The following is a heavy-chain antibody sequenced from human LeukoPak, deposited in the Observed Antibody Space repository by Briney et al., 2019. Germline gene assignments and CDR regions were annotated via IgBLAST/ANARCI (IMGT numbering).Heavy chain of an antibody. CDR2: IRSKANSYAT. V-gene: IGHV3-73*01. CDR3: TRRYSGGYNAFDI. CDR1: GFTFSGST. D-gene: IGHD1-26*01. Sequence: PGGSLRLSCAASGFTFSGSTMHWVRQASGKGLEWGGRIRSKANSYATVYAASVKGRFTISRDDSKNMAYLQMNSLKTEDTAVYYCTRRYSGGYNAFDIWGQGTMVTVSS. J-gene: IGHJ3*02.